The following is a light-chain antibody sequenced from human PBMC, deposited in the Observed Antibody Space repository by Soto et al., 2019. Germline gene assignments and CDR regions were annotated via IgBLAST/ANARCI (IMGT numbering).Light chain of an antibody. V-gene: IGKV3-15*01. CDR1: QSVSSN. Sequence: EIVMTQSPATLSVSPEERATLSCRASQSVSSNLAWYQQKPGQAPRLLFYGASARATDIPARFSGSGSGTEFALTISSLQSEDFAVYYCQQYNNWPFTFGPGTKVDIK. CDR2: GAS. CDR3: QQYNNWPFT. J-gene: IGKJ3*01.